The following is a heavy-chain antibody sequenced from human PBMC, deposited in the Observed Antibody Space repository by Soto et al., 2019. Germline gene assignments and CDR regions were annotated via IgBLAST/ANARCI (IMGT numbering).Heavy chain of an antibody. CDR2: IKQDGSEK. Sequence: EVQLVESGGGLVQPGGSLRLSCAASGFTFSSYWMSWVRQAPGKGLEWVANIKQDGSEKYYVDSVKGRFTISRDNAKNSLYLQMNSLRAEDTAVYYCARELYSSSWTGYYYYGMDVWGQGTTVTVSS. CDR3: ARELYSSSWTGYYYYGMDV. D-gene: IGHD6-13*01. J-gene: IGHJ6*02. V-gene: IGHV3-7*03. CDR1: GFTFSSYW.